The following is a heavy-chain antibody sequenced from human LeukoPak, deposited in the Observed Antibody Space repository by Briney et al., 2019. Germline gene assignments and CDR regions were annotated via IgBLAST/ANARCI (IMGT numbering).Heavy chain of an antibody. Sequence: PSETLSLTCTVSGGSISSYYWSWLRQPAGKGLEWIGRIYTSGSTNYNPSLKSRVTMSVDTSKNQFSLKLSSVTAADTAVYYCARDVDYYDSSGYYTLDYWGQGTLVTVSS. D-gene: IGHD3-22*01. V-gene: IGHV4-4*07. CDR2: IYTSGST. CDR3: ARDVDYYDSSGYYTLDY. J-gene: IGHJ4*02. CDR1: GGSISSYY.